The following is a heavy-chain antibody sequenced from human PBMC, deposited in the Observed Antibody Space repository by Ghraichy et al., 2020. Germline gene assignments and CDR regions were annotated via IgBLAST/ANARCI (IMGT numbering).Heavy chain of an antibody. Sequence: GGSLRLSCAASGFTFSSYAMSWVRQAPGKGLEWVSGISGNGGSTYFADSVKGRFTISRDNSKNTLNLQVNNLRADDTAVYFCAKDGTFESSGYKSYFFDYWGQGTLVTVSS. CDR3: AKDGTFESSGYKSYFFDY. J-gene: IGHJ4*02. CDR1: GFTFSSYA. D-gene: IGHD3-22*01. V-gene: IGHV3-23*01. CDR2: ISGNGGST.